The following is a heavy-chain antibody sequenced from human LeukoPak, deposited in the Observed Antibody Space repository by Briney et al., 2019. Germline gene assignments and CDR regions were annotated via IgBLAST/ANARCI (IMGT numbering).Heavy chain of an antibody. V-gene: IGHV3-7*01. J-gene: IGHJ4*02. CDR1: GFTFGSYW. CDR2: IKEDGSEK. D-gene: IGHD3-16*01. Sequence: PGGSLRLSCAASGFTFGSYWMTWVRQAPGKGLEWVANIKEDGSEKYYVDSVKGRFTISRDNAKNSLYLQMNSLRAEDTALYYCAREGEGYFDYRGQGTLVTVSS. CDR3: AREGEGYFDY.